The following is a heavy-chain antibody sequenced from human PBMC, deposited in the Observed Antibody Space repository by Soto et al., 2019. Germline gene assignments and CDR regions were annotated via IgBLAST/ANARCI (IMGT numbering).Heavy chain of an antibody. D-gene: IGHD6-13*01. CDR3: ARVRRAAGTWGHHHYYGMDV. Sequence: PSETLSLTCAVYGGSFSGYYWSWIRQPPGKGLEWIGEINHSGSTNYNPSLKSRVTISVDTSKNQFSLKLSSVTAADTAVYYCARVRRAAGTWGHHHYYGMDVWGQGTTVTVSS. CDR1: GGSFSGYY. V-gene: IGHV4-34*01. J-gene: IGHJ6*02. CDR2: INHSGST.